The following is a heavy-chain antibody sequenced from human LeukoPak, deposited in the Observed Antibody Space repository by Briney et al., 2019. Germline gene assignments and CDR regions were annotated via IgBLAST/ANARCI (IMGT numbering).Heavy chain of an antibody. J-gene: IGHJ6*03. D-gene: IGHD2-2*01. CDR3: ARGGGSSTSSHNYYMDV. V-gene: IGHV4-61*02. CDR1: GGSISSGSYY. Sequence: PSQTLSLTCTVSGGSISSGSYYWSWIRQPAGKGLEWIGRIYTSGSTNYNPSLKSRVTISVDTSKNQFSLKLSSVTAADTAVYYCARGGGSSTSSHNYYMDVWGKGTTVTVSS. CDR2: IYTSGST.